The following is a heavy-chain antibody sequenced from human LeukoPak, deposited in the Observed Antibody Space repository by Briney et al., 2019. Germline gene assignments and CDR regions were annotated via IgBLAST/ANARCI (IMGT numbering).Heavy chain of an antibody. CDR3: ARGGSYFDY. D-gene: IGHD1-26*01. CDR1: GLTFSRHA. V-gene: IGHV3-21*01. Sequence: AGGSLRLSCAASGLTFSRHAMSWVRQAPGKGLEWVASISSSNNYIYYVDSVKGRFTISRDNAKNSLYLQMNSLRAEDTAVYYCARGGSYFDYWGQGTLVTVSS. J-gene: IGHJ4*02. CDR2: ISSSNNYI.